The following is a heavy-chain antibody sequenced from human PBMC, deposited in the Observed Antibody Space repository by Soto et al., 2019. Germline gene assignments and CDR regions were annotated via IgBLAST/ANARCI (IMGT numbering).Heavy chain of an antibody. J-gene: IGHJ4*02. CDR1: GGTFSSYT. Sequence: SVKVSCKASGGTFSSYTISWVRQAPGQGLEWMGRIIPILGIANYAQKFQGRVTITADKSTSTAYMELSSLRSEDTAVYYCARIGSSSSSDYWGQGTLVTVSS. CDR2: IIPILGIA. D-gene: IGHD6-13*01. V-gene: IGHV1-69*02. CDR3: ARIGSSSSSDY.